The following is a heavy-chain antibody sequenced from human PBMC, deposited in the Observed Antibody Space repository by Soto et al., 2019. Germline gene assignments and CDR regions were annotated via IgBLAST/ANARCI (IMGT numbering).Heavy chain of an antibody. CDR2: IKQDGSEK. J-gene: IGHJ4*02. D-gene: IGHD5-18*01. V-gene: IGHV3-7*01. CDR3: ARDWGYSYGYAQGGSY. CDR1: GFTFSSYW. Sequence: GGSLRLSCAASGFTFSSYWMSWVRQAPGKGLEWVANIKQDGSEKYYVDSVKGRFTISRDNAKNSLYLQMNSLRAEDTAVYYCARDWGYSYGYAQGGSYWGQGTLVTVSS.